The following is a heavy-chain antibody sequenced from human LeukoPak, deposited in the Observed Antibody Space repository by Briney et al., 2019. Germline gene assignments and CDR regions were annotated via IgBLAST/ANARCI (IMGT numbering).Heavy chain of an antibody. Sequence: SETLSLTCTVSGGSIRNYYWSWIRQPPGQGLEWIGEISLSGYTGFNPSLRSRVTMSLDESKNHLSLNLASVTAADTAVYYCSRESGPFSPFGHWGQGILVTVTS. CDR3: SRESGPFSPFGH. CDR2: ISLSGYT. CDR1: GGSIRNYY. V-gene: IGHV4-59*12. D-gene: IGHD1-26*01. J-gene: IGHJ4*02.